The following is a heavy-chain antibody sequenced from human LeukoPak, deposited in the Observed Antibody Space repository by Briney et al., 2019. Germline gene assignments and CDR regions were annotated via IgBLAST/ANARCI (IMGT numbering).Heavy chain of an antibody. CDR2: INTNTGNP. J-gene: IGHJ4*02. CDR1: GYTFTSYA. Sequence: ASVKVSCKASGYTFTSYAMNWVRQAPGQGLEWMGWINTNTGNPTYAQGFTGRFVFSLDTSVSTAYLQISSLKAEDTAVYYCATSMVRGVIILTYFDYWGQGTLVTVSS. CDR3: ATSMVRGVIILTYFDY. V-gene: IGHV7-4-1*02. D-gene: IGHD3-10*01.